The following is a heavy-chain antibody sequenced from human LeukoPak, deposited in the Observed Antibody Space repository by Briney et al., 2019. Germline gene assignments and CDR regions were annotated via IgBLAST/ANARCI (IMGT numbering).Heavy chain of an antibody. CDR2: MNPNSGNT. CDR3: ARVGMVRGVILYYYYMDV. V-gene: IGHV1-8*02. J-gene: IGHJ6*03. CDR1: GGTFNNYA. D-gene: IGHD3-10*01. Sequence: GASVKVSCKASGGTFNNYAINWVRQATGQGLEWMGWMNPNSGNTGYAQKFQGRVTMTRNTSISTAYMELSSLRSEDTAVYYCARVGMVRGVILYYYYMDVWGKGTTVTISS.